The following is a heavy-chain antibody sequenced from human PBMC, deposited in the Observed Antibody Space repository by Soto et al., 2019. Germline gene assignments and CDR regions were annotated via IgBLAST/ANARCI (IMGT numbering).Heavy chain of an antibody. Sequence: PGGSLRLSCAASGFTFSSYGMHWVRQAPGKGLEWVAVISYDGSNKYYADSVKGRFTISRDNSKNTLYLQMNSLGAEDTAVYYCAKDNYDFWSGYYLAGYGMDVWGQGTTVTVSS. CDR2: ISYDGSNK. CDR1: GFTFSSYG. CDR3: AKDNYDFWSGYYLAGYGMDV. D-gene: IGHD3-3*01. V-gene: IGHV3-30*18. J-gene: IGHJ6*02.